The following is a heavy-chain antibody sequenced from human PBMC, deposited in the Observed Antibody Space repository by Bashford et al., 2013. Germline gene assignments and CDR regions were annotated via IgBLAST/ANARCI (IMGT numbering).Heavy chain of an antibody. CDR1: GFTASSNF. J-gene: IGHJ5*02. D-gene: IGHD3-3*01. V-gene: IGHV3-66*01. Sequence: GSLRLSCVTSGFTASSNFLTWVRQAPGKGLECVAIVYNGGKTYYAESVKGRFTISRDNAKNSLSLQMNSLRVEDTAVYYCAKDPTTYYDFWSGYNVNWFDPWGQGTLVTVSS. CDR3: AKDPTTYYDFWSGYNVNWFDP. CDR2: VYNGGKT.